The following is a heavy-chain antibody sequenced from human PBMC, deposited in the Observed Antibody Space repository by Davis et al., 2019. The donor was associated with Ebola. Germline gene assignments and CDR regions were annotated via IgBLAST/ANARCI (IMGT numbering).Heavy chain of an antibody. CDR1: GGSISSHY. CDR3: AREGYSSAWPSFFDY. V-gene: IGHV4-59*11. J-gene: IGHJ4*02. Sequence: MPSETLSLTCTVSGGSISSHYWSWIRQPPGKGLEWIGYIYYSGRTNYNPSLKSRVTISVDTSKKQFSLKLSSVTAADAAVYYCAREGYSSAWPSFFDYWGQGTLVTVSS. CDR2: IYYSGRT. D-gene: IGHD6-19*01.